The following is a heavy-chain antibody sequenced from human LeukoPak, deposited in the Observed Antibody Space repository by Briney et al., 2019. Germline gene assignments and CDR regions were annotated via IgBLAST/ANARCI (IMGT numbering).Heavy chain of an antibody. Sequence: PGGSLRLSCAASGFTFSGYAMSWVRQAPGEGLEWVSAISGSGGSTYYADSVKGRFTISRDNSKNTLYLQMNSLRAEDTAVYYCAKDQMVGSSGYFDYWGQGTLVTVSS. D-gene: IGHD6-13*01. V-gene: IGHV3-23*01. CDR1: GFTFSGYA. CDR2: ISGSGGST. CDR3: AKDQMVGSSGYFDY. J-gene: IGHJ4*02.